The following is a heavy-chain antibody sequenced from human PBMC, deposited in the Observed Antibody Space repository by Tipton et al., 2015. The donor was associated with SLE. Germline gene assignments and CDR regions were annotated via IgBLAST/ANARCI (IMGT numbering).Heavy chain of an antibody. J-gene: IGHJ4*02. CDR1: GGSISSYY. D-gene: IGHD6-19*01. V-gene: IGHV4-59*08. CDR3: ASSSPGYTSGGGSLDY. CDR2: IHYSESP. Sequence: TLSLTCTVSGGSISSYYWSWIRQSPGKGLEWIAYIHYSESPNYNPSLRSRVTISVDTSKNQLSLKLSSGTAADTAVYYCASSSPGYTSGGGSLDYWGQGTLVTVSS.